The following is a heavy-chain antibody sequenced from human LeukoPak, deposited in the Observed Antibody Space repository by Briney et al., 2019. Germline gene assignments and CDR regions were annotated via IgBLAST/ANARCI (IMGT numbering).Heavy chain of an antibody. D-gene: IGHD3-22*01. CDR3: ARAYYYDSSGYYERWSGESK. V-gene: IGHV4-39*07. CDR1: GGSISSSSYY. Sequence: PSETLSLTCTVSGGSISSSSYYWGWIRQPPGKGLEWIGSIYYSGSTYYNPSLKSRVTISVDTSKNQFSLKLSSVTAADTAVYYCARAYYYDSSGYYERWSGESKWGQGTLVTVSS. CDR2: IYYSGST. J-gene: IGHJ4*02.